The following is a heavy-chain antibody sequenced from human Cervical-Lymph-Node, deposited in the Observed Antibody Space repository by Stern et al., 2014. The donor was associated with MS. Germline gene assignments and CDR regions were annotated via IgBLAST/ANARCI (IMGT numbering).Heavy chain of an antibody. D-gene: IGHD1-26*01. J-gene: IGHJ6*02. CDR2: IIPIFGTA. V-gene: IGHV1-69*01. CDR3: ARGELKEGLVRGMDV. CDR1: EGTFISYA. Sequence: VQPEESGAAVKKPGSSGKVPCKASEGTFISYAISWVRHAPGQGLEWMGGIIPIFGTANYAQKFQGRVTITADASTRTANMELSSLRSEDTAVYYCARGELKEGLVRGMDVWGQGTTVTVSS.